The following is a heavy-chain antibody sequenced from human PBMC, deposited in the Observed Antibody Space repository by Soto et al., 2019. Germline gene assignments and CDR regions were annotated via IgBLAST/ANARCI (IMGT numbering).Heavy chain of an antibody. CDR1: GITFSDHD. D-gene: IGHD3-10*01. V-gene: IGHV3-72*01. J-gene: IGHJ4*02. CDR2: CRSRVDNYAT. Sequence: EAKLVESGGGLVQPGGSLRLSCATSGITFSDHDMDWVRQAPGKGLEWLGRCRSRVDNYATDYAASVKGRFTFSRDESKSSLSLQLRSLKTGDTAMAYCVLWLRGLINYWGQGSLVTVSS. CDR3: VLWLRGLINY.